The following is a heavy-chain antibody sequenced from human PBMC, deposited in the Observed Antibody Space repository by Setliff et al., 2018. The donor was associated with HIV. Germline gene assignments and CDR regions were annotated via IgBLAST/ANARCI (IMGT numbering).Heavy chain of an antibody. J-gene: IGHJ4*02. CDR1: GFRFRSYW. CDR3: ARWGSGSYERVFDY. CDR2: VKQDGTET. Sequence: SLKISCAASGFRFRSYWMSWVRQAPGKGLESVANVKQDGTETLYVDSVKGRFTISRDNANNLVYLQMNSLRVEDTAVYFCARWGSGSYERVFDYWGQG. D-gene: IGHD1-26*01. V-gene: IGHV3-7*01.